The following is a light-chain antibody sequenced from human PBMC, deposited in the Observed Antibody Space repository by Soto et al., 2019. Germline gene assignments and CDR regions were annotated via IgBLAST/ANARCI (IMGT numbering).Light chain of an antibody. CDR3: QQYYSYPFT. CDR1: QGISSY. Sequence: AIRMTQSPSSLSASTGDRVTITCRASQGISSYLAWYQQKPGKAPKLLIYAASTLQSGVPSRFNGSGSVTDFTLTISCLQSEHFATYYCQQYYSYPFTFGGRTKVEIK. J-gene: IGKJ4*01. CDR2: AAS. V-gene: IGKV1-8*01.